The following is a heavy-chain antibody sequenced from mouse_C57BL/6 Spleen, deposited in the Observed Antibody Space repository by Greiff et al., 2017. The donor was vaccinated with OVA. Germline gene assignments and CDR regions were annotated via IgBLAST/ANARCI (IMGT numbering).Heavy chain of an antibody. D-gene: IGHD2-2*01. J-gene: IGHJ3*01. Sequence: QVQLKQSGAELVRPGASVKLSCKASGYTFTDYYINWVKQRPGQGLEWIARIYPGSGNTYYNEKFKGKATLTAEKSSSTAYMQLSSLTSEDSAVYFCARSYGYDLAWFAYWGQGTLVTVSA. CDR3: ARSYGYDLAWFAY. CDR2: IYPGSGNT. V-gene: IGHV1-76*01. CDR1: GYTFTDYY.